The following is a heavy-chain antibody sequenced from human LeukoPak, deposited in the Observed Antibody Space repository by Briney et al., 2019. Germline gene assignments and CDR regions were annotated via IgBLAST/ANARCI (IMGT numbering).Heavy chain of an antibody. CDR2: INAGNGNT. CDR1: GYTFTSYA. J-gene: IGHJ4*02. Sequence: VASVKVSCKASGYTFTSYAMHWVRQAPGQRLEWMGWINAGNGNTKYSQKFQGRVTITRDTSASTAYMELSSLRPEDTAVYYCAREYYDSSGLGDWGQGTLVTVSS. CDR3: AREYYDSSGLGD. D-gene: IGHD3-22*01. V-gene: IGHV1-3*01.